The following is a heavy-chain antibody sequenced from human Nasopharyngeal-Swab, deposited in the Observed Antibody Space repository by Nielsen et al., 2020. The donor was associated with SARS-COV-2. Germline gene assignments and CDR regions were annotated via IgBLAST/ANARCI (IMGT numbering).Heavy chain of an antibody. CDR3: ARVKGEIAVATDAFDI. CDR1: GYTFTSYY. D-gene: IGHD6-19*01. V-gene: IGHV1-46*01. CDR2: INPSGGST. Sequence: ASVKVSCMASGYTFTSYYMHWVRQAPGQGLEWMGIINPSGGSTSYAQKFQGRVTMTRDTSTSTVYMELSSLRSEDTAVYYCARVKGEIAVATDAFDIWGQGTMVTVSS. J-gene: IGHJ3*02.